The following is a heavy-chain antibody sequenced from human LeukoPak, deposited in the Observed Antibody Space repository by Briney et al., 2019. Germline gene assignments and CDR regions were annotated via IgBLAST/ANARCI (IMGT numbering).Heavy chain of an antibody. Sequence: ASVKVSFKASGYTFTSYDINWVRQATGQGLEWMGWMNPNSGNTGYAQKFQGRVTMTRNTPISTAYMELSSLRSEDTAVYYCAREDFTMVRGVISWFDPWGQGTLVTVSS. CDR2: MNPNSGNT. CDR3: AREDFTMVRGVISWFDP. CDR1: GYTFTSYD. V-gene: IGHV1-8*01. J-gene: IGHJ5*02. D-gene: IGHD3-10*01.